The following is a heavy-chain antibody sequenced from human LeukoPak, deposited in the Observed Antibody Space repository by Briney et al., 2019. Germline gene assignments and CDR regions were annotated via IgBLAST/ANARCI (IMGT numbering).Heavy chain of an antibody. CDR2: IIPIFGTA. CDR3: ARSKALRLDDIYY. Sequence: GASVKVSCKASGGTFSSYVISWVRQAPGQGLAWMGGIIPIFGTANYAQKFQSRVTITADESTSTAYMELSSLRSEDTAVYYCARSKALRLDDIYYWGQGTLVTVSS. CDR1: GGTFSSYV. J-gene: IGHJ4*02. D-gene: IGHD3-9*01. V-gene: IGHV1-69*13.